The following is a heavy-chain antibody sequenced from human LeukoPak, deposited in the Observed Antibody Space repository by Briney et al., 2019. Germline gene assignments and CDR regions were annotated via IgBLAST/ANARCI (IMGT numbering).Heavy chain of an antibody. CDR3: ARLGWELLVLDL. J-gene: IGHJ2*01. D-gene: IGHD1-26*01. CDR1: VHPLNSSSYY. V-gene: IGHV4-39*01. Sequence: PSETLSLPCTVSVHPLNSSSYYCGSIRQPPGKGLEWNGRIYYSGRPYYNPSLKSRLTKSVYTAQTQFSLKLTAVTGADRPLCFCARLGWELLVLDLGGGGSLVTLSS. CDR2: IYYSGRP.